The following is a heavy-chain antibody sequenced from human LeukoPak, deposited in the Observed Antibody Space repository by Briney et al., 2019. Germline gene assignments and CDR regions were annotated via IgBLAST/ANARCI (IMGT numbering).Heavy chain of an antibody. CDR2: ISGSGGST. D-gene: IGHD3-22*01. CDR3: ARVYYYDSSGYFGY. V-gene: IGHV3-23*01. CDR1: GFTFSSYA. J-gene: IGHJ4*02. Sequence: PGGSLRLSCAASGFTFSSYAMSWVRQAPGKGLEWFSAISGSGGSTYYADSVKGRFTISRHNSKNTLYLQMNSLRAEDTAVYYCARVYYYDSSGYFGYWGQGTLVTVSS.